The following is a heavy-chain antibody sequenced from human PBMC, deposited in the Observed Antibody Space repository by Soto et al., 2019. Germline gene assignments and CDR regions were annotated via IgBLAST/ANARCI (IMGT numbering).Heavy chain of an antibody. CDR1: GFTFSSYS. J-gene: IGHJ4*02. CDR2: ISSSSSYI. CDR3: ARSQQQLPRGGFDY. V-gene: IGHV3-21*01. D-gene: IGHD6-13*01. Sequence: GGSLRLSCAASGFTFSSYSMNWVRQAPGKGLEWVSSISSSSSYIYYADSVKGRLTISRDNAKNSLYLQMNSLRAEDTAVYYCARSQQQLPRGGFDYWGQGTLVTVSS.